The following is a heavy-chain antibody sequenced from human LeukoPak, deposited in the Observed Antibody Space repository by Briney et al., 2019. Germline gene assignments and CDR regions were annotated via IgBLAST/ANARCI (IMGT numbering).Heavy chain of an antibody. V-gene: IGHV4-59*01. CDR2: IYYSGST. Sequence: SETLSLTCTVSGGSISSYYWSWIRQPPGKGLEWIGYIYYSGSTNYNPSLKSRVTISVDTSKNQFSLKLSSVTAADTAVYYCARDPGRFGELCAFDIWGQGTMVTVSS. D-gene: IGHD3-10*01. CDR3: ARDPGRFGELCAFDI. CDR1: GGSISSYY. J-gene: IGHJ3*02.